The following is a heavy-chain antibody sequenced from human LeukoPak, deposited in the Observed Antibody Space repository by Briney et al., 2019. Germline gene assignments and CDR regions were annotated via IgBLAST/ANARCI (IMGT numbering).Heavy chain of an antibody. Sequence: SETLSLTCIVSGGSVTTYYWTWIRQPPGKGLEWIGYVYYSGNTNYNPSLESRVTISVDIPKNRVSLRLSSVTAADTAVYYCARTPDYCTSTACYADYYYGMDVWGPGGTVTVSS. V-gene: IGHV4-59*08. CDR3: ARTPDYCTSTACYADYYYGMDV. D-gene: IGHD2-2*01. CDR2: VYYSGNT. CDR1: GGSVTTYY. J-gene: IGHJ6*02.